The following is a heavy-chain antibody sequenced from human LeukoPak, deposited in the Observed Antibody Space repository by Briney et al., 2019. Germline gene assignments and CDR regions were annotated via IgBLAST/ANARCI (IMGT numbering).Heavy chain of an antibody. CDR3: ARAPSAHYYYGMDV. D-gene: IGHD2-2*01. CDR2: IYYSGST. Sequence: SETLSLTCTVSGGSISSGDYYWSWIHQPPGKGLEWIGYIYYSGSTYYNPSLKSRVTISVDTSKNQFSLKLSSVTAADTAVYYCARAPSAHYYYGMDVWGQGTTVTVSS. V-gene: IGHV4-30-4*01. CDR1: GGSISSGDYY. J-gene: IGHJ6*02.